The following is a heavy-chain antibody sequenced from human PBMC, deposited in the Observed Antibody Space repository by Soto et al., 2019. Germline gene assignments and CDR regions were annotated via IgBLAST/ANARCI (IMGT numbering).Heavy chain of an antibody. CDR3: ARDGQDYGGNSAVSPNYYFDY. V-gene: IGHV4-30-4*01. CDR1: GGSISSGDYY. CDR2: IYYSGST. J-gene: IGHJ4*02. D-gene: IGHD4-17*01. Sequence: SETLSLTCTVSGGSISSGDYYWSLIRQPPGKGLEWIGYIYYSGSTYYNPSLKSRVTISVDTSKNQFSLKLSSVTAADTAVYYCARDGQDYGGNSAVSPNYYFDYWGQRTLVTVSS.